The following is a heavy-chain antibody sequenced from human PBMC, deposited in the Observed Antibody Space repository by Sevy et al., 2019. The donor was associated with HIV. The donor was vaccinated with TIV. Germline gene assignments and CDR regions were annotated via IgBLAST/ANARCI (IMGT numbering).Heavy chain of an antibody. CDR1: GFIFSDFY. J-gene: IGHJ6*02. CDR2: ISSSGSTI. CDR3: ARDPDSGSYYYYYGMDV. Sequence: GGSLRLSCAASGFIFSDFYMSWVRQAPGKGLEWVSYISSSGSTIYYADSVKGRFTISRDNAKNSLYLQMNSLRAEDTAVYYCARDPDSGSYYYYYGMDVWGQGTTVTVSS. D-gene: IGHD1-26*01. V-gene: IGHV3-11*01.